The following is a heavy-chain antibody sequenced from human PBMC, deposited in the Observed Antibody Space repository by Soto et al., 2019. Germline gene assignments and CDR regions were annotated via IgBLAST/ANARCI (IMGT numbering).Heavy chain of an antibody. CDR2: TYYRSKWYN. CDR3: AREGIVVVPAGGWFDP. Sequence: SQTLSLTCVISGDSVSSNSAAWNWIRQSPSRGLEWLGRTYYRSKWYNDYAVSVKSRITINPDTSKNQFSLQLNSVTPEDTAVYYCAREGIVVVPAGGWFDPWGQGTLVTVSS. V-gene: IGHV6-1*01. CDR1: GDSVSSNSAA. D-gene: IGHD2-2*01. J-gene: IGHJ5*02.